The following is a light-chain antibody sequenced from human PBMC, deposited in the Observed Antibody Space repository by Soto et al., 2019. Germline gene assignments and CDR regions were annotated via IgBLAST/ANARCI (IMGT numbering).Light chain of an antibody. Sequence: QSALTQPASVSGSPGQSITISCTGTSSDVGGYNHVSWYQHSPGKATKLILFAVSDRPSGVSQRFSGSKSGKTASLTISELQAEDEADYYCCSYTSLSTVGFGGGTKVTVL. J-gene: IGLJ2*01. CDR2: AVS. V-gene: IGLV2-14*01. CDR1: SSDVGGYNH. CDR3: CSYTSLSTVG.